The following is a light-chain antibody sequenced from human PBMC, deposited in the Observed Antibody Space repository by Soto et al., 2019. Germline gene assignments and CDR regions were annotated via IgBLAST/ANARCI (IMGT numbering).Light chain of an antibody. CDR1: QTMRSSH. CDR3: QQFSSYPLT. J-gene: IGKJ4*01. V-gene: IGKV3-20*01. CDR2: DAS. Sequence: EIVLTQSPGTLSLSPGERATLSCRASQTMRSSHLAWYQQKPGQAPRLLIYDASSRATGIPDRFSGGGSGTDFTLTISRLEPEDFAVYYCQQFSSYPLTFGGGTKVDI.